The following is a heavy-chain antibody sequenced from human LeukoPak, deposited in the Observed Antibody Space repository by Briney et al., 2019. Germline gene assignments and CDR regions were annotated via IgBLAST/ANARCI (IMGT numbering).Heavy chain of an antibody. CDR1: GGSFSGYY. Sequence: SETLSLTCAVYGGSFSGYYWSWIRQPPGKGLEWIGEINHSGSTNYNPSLKSRVTISVDTSKNQSSLKLTSVTAADTAVYYCARSPHCTATSCYLGGYYLDYWGQGILVTVSS. J-gene: IGHJ4*02. CDR3: ARSPHCTATSCYLGGYYLDY. D-gene: IGHD2-2*01. CDR2: INHSGST. V-gene: IGHV4-34*01.